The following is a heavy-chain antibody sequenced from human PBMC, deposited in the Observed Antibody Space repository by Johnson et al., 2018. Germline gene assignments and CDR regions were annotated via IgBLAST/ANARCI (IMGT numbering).Heavy chain of an antibody. CDR3: AKERFIVATNHDAFDI. D-gene: IGHD5-12*01. CDR1: GFTFDDYA. Sequence: VQLVESGGGLVQPGRSLRLSCAASGFTFDDYAMHWVRQAPGKGLEWVSGISWNSGSIGYADSVKGRFTISRNNAKNSLYLQMNSLGAEETALYYCAKERFIVATNHDAFDIWGQGTMVTVSS. V-gene: IGHV3-9*01. J-gene: IGHJ3*02. CDR2: ISWNSGSI.